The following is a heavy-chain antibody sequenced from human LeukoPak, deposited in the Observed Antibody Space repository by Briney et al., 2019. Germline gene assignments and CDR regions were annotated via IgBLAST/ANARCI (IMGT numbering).Heavy chain of an antibody. CDR3: ATYAHWVAGDV. CDR2: MNEDGSER. D-gene: IGHD2-2*01. V-gene: IGHV3-7*01. CDR1: GFTFSKSW. Sequence: GGSLRLSCAASGFTFSKSWMSWVRQAPGKGLEWVANMNEDGSERDYVDSVKGRFTISRDNARKSLYLQMSSLRAEDTAVYYCATYAHWVAGDVWGQGTTVTVSS. J-gene: IGHJ6*02.